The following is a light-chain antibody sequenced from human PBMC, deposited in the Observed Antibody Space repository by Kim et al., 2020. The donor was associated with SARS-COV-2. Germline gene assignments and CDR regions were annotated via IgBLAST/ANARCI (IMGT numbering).Light chain of an antibody. CDR3: LQSYSPPAT. V-gene: IGKV1-39*01. Sequence: ASVGERVSITCRARQSISNKLNWYQQKPGKAPKLLIYATSSLQSGVPSRFSGSGSGTDFTLTISSLQPEDFATYHCLQSYSPPATFGGGTKVDIK. CDR1: QSISNK. CDR2: ATS. J-gene: IGKJ4*01.